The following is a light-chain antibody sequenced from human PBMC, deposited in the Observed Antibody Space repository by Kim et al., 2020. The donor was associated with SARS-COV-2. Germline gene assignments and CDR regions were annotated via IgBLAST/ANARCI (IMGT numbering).Light chain of an antibody. J-gene: IGLJ2*01. CDR3: NSRDSSGNHLVV. CDR1: SPRSYY. V-gene: IGLV3-19*01. Sequence: LGQKVGITCQGDSPRSYYASWYQQKPGQAPVLVIYGKNNRPSGIPDRFSGSSSGNTASLTITGAQAEDEADYYCNSRDSSGNHLVVFGGGTQLTVL. CDR2: GKN.